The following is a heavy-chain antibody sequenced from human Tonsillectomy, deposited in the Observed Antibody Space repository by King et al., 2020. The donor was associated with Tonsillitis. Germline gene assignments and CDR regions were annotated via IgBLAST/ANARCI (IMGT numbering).Heavy chain of an antibody. Sequence: VQLVQSGAEVKNPGASVKVSCKASGYTFTTNGITWVRQAPGQGLEWMGWINAHKGNTMYAQKFQGRVTMTTDTSTSTAYMELRSLTYDDTAVYYCARGYFGVVSFDYWGQGTLVTVSS. CDR2: INAHKGNT. CDR1: GYTFTTNG. CDR3: ARGYFGVVSFDY. D-gene: IGHD3-3*01. V-gene: IGHV1-18*04. J-gene: IGHJ4*02.